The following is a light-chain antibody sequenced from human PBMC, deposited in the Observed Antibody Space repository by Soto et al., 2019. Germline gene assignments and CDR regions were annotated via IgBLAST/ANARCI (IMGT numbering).Light chain of an antibody. CDR3: HHYSTSPWT. CDR1: QSVSKY. J-gene: IGKJ1*01. V-gene: IGKV3-20*01. Sequence: EIVLTQSPGTLSLSPGERATLSCRASQSVSKYLAWYQKKPGQAPRVLIYGASSRATGIPDRFSGSGSGTDFTLTINRLEPEVFAVYYCHHYSTSPWTLGQGTKVEIK. CDR2: GAS.